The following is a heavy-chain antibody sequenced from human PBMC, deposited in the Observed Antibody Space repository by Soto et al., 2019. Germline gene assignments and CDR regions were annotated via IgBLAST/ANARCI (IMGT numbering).Heavy chain of an antibody. CDR3: GRGRSGQIVVFY. V-gene: IGHV1-2*02. CDR1: GYTFTGHY. D-gene: IGHD1-26*01. Sequence: SVKVSCKASGYTFTGHYIHWVRQAPEQGPEWMGEIGPESGATRYAQKFQGRVTMTRDTSITTVYMELKDLSPDDTAVYYCGRGRSGQIVVFYWGQGTPVTVSS. CDR2: IGPESGAT. J-gene: IGHJ4*02.